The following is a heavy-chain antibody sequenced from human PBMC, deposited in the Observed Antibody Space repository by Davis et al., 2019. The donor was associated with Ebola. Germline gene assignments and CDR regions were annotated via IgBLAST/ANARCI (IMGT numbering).Heavy chain of an antibody. CDR2: ISYDGSNK. CDR1: GFTFSSYA. D-gene: IGHD1-26*01. CDR3: ARVRAISGSLDYFDY. Sequence: GESLKISCAASGFTFSSYAMHWVRQAPGKGLEWVAVISYDGSNKYYADSVKGRFTISRDNSKNTLYLQMNSLRAEDTAVYYCARVRAISGSLDYFDYWGQGTLVTVSS. J-gene: IGHJ4*02. V-gene: IGHV3-30-3*01.